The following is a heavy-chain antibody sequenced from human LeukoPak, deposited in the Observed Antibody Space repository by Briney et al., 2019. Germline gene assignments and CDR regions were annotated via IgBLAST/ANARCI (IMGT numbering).Heavy chain of an antibody. D-gene: IGHD6-13*01. CDR3: ARVFSSSFDY. CDR2: ISSSSSYI. Sequence: GGSLRLSCAVSGFTFGNAYMNWVRQAPGKGLEWVSSISSSSSYIYYADSVKGRFTISRDNAKNSLYLQMNSLRAEDTAVYYCARVFSSSFDYWGQGTLVTVSP. CDR1: GFTFGNAY. J-gene: IGHJ4*02. V-gene: IGHV3-21*01.